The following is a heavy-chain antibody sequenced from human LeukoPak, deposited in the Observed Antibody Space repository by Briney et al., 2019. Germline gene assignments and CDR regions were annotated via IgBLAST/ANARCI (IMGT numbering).Heavy chain of an antibody. CDR1: GFTFSSHP. V-gene: IGHV3-23*01. CDR2: IRGSGDST. CDR3: AKSYSYYHMDD. J-gene: IGHJ6*03. Sequence: GGSLRLSCAASGFTFSSHPMSWVRLAPGKGLEWVSSIRGSGDSTYYADSVKGRFTISRDNTKNTLYLQMNSLRGDDTAVYYCAKSYSYYHMDDWGKGTTVTISS.